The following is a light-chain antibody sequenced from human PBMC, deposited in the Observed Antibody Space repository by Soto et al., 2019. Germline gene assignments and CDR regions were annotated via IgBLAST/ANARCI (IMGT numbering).Light chain of an antibody. CDR3: CSYAGGASVV. Sequence: SALTQPASVSGSPGQSITISCTGTISDVGRYNLVSWYQQHPDKAPKLIIYEDIERPSGVSHRFSGSTSGNTASLTISGLQTEDEAKYFCCSYAGGASVVFGGGTQLTVL. V-gene: IGLV2-23*01. CDR1: ISDVGRYNL. CDR2: EDI. J-gene: IGLJ2*01.